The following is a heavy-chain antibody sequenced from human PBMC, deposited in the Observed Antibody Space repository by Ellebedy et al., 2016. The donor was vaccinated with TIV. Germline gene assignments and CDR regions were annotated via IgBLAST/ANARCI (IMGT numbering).Heavy chain of an antibody. V-gene: IGHV3-73*01. D-gene: IGHD3-22*01. CDR3: TRGYYDSRGYLDY. Sequence: GESLKISCAASGSTFSGSTMHWVRQASGKGLEWVGRIRTKVNDYATAYAASVNGRFTVSRDDSENAAYLQMNSLKTEDTAVYYCTRGYYDSRGYLDYWGQGTLVTVSS. CDR1: GSTFSGST. CDR2: IRTKVNDYAT. J-gene: IGHJ4*02.